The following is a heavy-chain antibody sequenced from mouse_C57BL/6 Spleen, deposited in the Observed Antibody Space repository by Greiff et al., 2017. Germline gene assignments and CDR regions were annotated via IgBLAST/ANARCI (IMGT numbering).Heavy chain of an antibody. CDR2: IYPGDGDT. Sequence: QVQLQQSGAELVKPGASVKISCKASGYAFSSYWMNWVKQRPGKGLEWIGQIYPGDGDTNYNGKFKGKATLTADKSSSTAYMQLSSLTSEDSAVYFCARPAQANYCDYWGQGTTLTVSS. CDR3: ARPAQANYCDY. D-gene: IGHD3-2*02. CDR1: GYAFSSYW. V-gene: IGHV1-80*01. J-gene: IGHJ2*01.